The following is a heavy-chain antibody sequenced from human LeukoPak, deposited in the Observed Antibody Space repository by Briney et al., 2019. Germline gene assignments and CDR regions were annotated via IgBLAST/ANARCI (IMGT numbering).Heavy chain of an antibody. J-gene: IGHJ4*02. CDR1: GYTFTSYY. Sequence: ASVKVSCKASGYTFTSYYMHWVRQAPGQGLEWMGIINPSGGSTSYAQKFQGRVTMTTDTSTSTAYMELRSLRSDDTAVYYCARDRDGYNLGTEYWGQGTLVTVSS. D-gene: IGHD5-12*01. CDR2: INPSGGST. CDR3: ARDRDGYNLGTEY. V-gene: IGHV1-46*01.